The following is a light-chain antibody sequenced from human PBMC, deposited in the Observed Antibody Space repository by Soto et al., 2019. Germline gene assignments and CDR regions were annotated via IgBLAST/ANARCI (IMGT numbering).Light chain of an antibody. Sequence: AIQMTQSPSSLSASVGDRVTITCRASQGIRNDLGGYQQKPGKAPKVLIYAASSLQSGVPSRFSGGGSGTDFTLTISSLQPEDCATYYCLQDYDYPWTFGQGTKVEIK. J-gene: IGKJ1*01. CDR1: QGIRND. CDR3: LQDYDYPWT. CDR2: AAS. V-gene: IGKV1-6*01.